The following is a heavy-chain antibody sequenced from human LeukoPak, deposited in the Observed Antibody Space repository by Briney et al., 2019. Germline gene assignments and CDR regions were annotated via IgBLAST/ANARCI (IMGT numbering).Heavy chain of an antibody. D-gene: IGHD5/OR15-5a*01. CDR1: GGSISSYY. CDR2: IYYSGST. V-gene: IGHV4-59*01. Sequence: SETLSLTCTVSGGSISSYYWSWIRQPPGKGLKWIGYIYYSGSTNYNPSLKSRVTISVDTSKNQFSLKLSSVTAADTAVYYCARVHPIYPLYYFDYWGQGTLVTVSS. CDR3: ARVHPIYPLYYFDY. J-gene: IGHJ4*02.